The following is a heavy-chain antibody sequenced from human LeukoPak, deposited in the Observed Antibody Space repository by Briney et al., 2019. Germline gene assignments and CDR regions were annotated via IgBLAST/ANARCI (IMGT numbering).Heavy chain of an antibody. Sequence: GGSLRLSCAASGFTFNNAWMSWVRQAPGKGLEWVGRIKSKTDGGTTDYAAPVKGRFTISRDDSKNTLFLQMNSLKTEDTAVFYCTTEGIFTMVRGVITVFDYWGQGTLVTVFS. CDR2: IKSKTDGGTT. CDR3: TTEGIFTMVRGVITVFDY. V-gene: IGHV3-15*01. D-gene: IGHD3-10*01. J-gene: IGHJ4*02. CDR1: GFTFNNAW.